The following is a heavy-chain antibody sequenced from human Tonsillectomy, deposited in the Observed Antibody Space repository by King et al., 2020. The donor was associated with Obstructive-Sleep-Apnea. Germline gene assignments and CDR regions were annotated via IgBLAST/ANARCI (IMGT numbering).Heavy chain of an antibody. V-gene: IGHV3-23*04. D-gene: IGHD2-15*01. CDR3: AXNXFYXVVAGVXGWXDP. J-gene: IGHJ5*02. CDR2: ISGNGGNT. CDR1: GFTFSRYG. Sequence: VQLVESGGGLVQPGGSLRLSCAASGFTFSRYGMSWVRQAPGKGLEWVSSISGNGGNTYYADSVKGRFTISRDNSKNTLYLQMNSLRAEDTAIYYCAXNXFYXVVAGVXGWXDPWXXGTLVTXXS.